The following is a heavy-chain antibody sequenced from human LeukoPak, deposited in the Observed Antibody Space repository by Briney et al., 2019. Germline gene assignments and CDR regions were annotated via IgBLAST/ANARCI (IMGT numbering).Heavy chain of an antibody. CDR3: ARVRYGDYWCDY. J-gene: IGHJ4*02. D-gene: IGHD4-17*01. CDR2: ISSSSSYI. Sequence: GGSLRLSCAASGFTFSSYSMNWVRQAPGKGLEWVSSISSSSSYIYYADSVKGRFTISRDNAKNSLYLQMNSLRAEDTAVYYCARVRYGDYWCDYWGQGTLVTVSS. V-gene: IGHV3-21*01. CDR1: GFTFSSYS.